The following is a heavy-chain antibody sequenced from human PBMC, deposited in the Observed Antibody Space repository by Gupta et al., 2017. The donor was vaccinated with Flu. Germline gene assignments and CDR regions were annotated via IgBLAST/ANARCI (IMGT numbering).Heavy chain of an antibody. CDR3: ARGGGYCLNSRCPSHAMDV. CDR1: GDSISSGPYY. Sequence: QVQLQESGPGLVKPSQTLSLTCTVAGDSISSGPYYWSWIRPPPGKGLEWIGYIYYSGSTQYNPALKSRADISVDTSKNQFSLKVTSVSAADTAVYFCARGGGYCLNSRCPSHAMDVWGQGTTVTVSS. V-gene: IGHV4-31*03. CDR2: IYYSGST. D-gene: IGHD2-15*01. J-gene: IGHJ6*02.